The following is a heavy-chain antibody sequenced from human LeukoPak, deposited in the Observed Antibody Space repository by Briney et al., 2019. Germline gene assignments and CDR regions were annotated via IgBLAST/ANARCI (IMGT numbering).Heavy chain of an antibody. D-gene: IGHD4-17*01. CDR2: ISYDGSNK. Sequence: GGSLRLSCAVSDFTFSNYGMHWVRQAPGKGLEWVAVISYDGSNKYYADSVKGRFTISRDNSKNTLYLQMNSLRAEDTAVYYCARDRHYGDYGGFDYWGQGTLVTVSS. CDR1: DFTFSNYG. V-gene: IGHV3-30*19. CDR3: ARDRHYGDYGGFDY. J-gene: IGHJ4*02.